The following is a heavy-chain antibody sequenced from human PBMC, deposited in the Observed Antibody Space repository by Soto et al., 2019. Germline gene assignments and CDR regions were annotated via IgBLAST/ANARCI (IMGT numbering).Heavy chain of an antibody. V-gene: IGHV3-48*02. Sequence: GRSRRLSCAAGGFDLNRHEMNWVRRAPGKGLEWIAYINRRGVTHYADSVEGRLSTSRDNARSALFLQMLSLRDEDPPLYYCARDAAEINSYYTGFWGQGGLAPVSS. D-gene: IGHD3-22*01. CDR1: GFDLNRHE. CDR2: INRRGVT. CDR3: ARDAAEINSYYTGF. J-gene: IGHJ4*02.